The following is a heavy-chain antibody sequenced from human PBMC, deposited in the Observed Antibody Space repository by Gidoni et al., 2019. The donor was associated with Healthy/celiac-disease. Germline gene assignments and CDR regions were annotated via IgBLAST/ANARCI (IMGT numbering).Heavy chain of an antibody. Sequence: EVQLVESGGGLVQPGGSLRLFCAASGFTVSSNYMSWVRQAPGKGLECVSVIYSGGSTYYADSVKGRFTISRDNSKNTLYLQMNSLSAEDTAVYYCARDFNYGDYDYWGQGTLVTVSS. CDR3: ARDFNYGDYDY. CDR2: IYSGGST. J-gene: IGHJ4*02. CDR1: GFTVSSNY. V-gene: IGHV3-66*01. D-gene: IGHD4-17*01.